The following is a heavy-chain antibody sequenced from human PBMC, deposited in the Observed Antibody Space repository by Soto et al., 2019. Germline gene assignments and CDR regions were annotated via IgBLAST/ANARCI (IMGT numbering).Heavy chain of an antibody. V-gene: IGHV4-59*08. CDR3: VRHGGRLFDY. CDR1: GGSISNHY. Sequence: SETLSLTCTVSGGSISNHYWSWIRQPPGKGLEWIGYIYYNGNTNYNPSLKSRVTMSIDKSKNQFSLNLSAVTAADTAVYYCVRHGGRLFDYWGPGHLVTVSS. CDR2: IYYNGNT. J-gene: IGHJ4*02. D-gene: IGHD2-15*01.